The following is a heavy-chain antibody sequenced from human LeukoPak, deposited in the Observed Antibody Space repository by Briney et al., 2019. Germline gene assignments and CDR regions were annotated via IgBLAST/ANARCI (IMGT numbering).Heavy chain of an antibody. CDR2: IYPGDSDT. V-gene: IGHV5-51*01. D-gene: IGHD6-13*01. CDR3: ARQLGIAAAGTWFDP. Sequence: GESLKISCKGSRYSFTSYWIGWVRQMPGKGLEWMGIIYPGDSDTRYSPSFQGQVTISADKSISTAYLQWSSLKASDTAMYYCARQLGIAAAGTWFDPWGQGTLVTVSS. CDR1: RYSFTSYW. J-gene: IGHJ5*02.